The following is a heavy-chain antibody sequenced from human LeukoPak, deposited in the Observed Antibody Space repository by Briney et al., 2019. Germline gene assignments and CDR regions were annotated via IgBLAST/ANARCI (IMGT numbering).Heavy chain of an antibody. Sequence: PSQTLSLTCAVSGGSISSGGYSWSWIRQPPGKGLEWIGYIYHSGSTYYNPSLKSRVTISVDTSKNQFSLKLSSVTAADTAVYYCARHEPLGYCSSTSCYTHGVDYWGQGTLVTVSS. J-gene: IGHJ4*02. CDR2: IYHSGST. V-gene: IGHV4-30-2*03. CDR1: GGSISSGGYS. CDR3: ARHEPLGYCSSTSCYTHGVDY. D-gene: IGHD2-2*02.